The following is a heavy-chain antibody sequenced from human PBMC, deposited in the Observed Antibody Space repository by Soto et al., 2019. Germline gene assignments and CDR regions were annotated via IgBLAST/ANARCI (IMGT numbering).Heavy chain of an antibody. CDR1: GGSISSYY. CDR3: AREPGSSSHYYYYYYGMDV. D-gene: IGHD6-6*01. J-gene: IGHJ6*02. V-gene: IGHV4-59*01. CDR2: IYYSGST. Sequence: SETLSLTCTVSGGSISSYYWSWIRQPPGRGLEWIGYIYYSGSTNYNPSLKSRVTISVDTSKNQFSLKLSSVTAADTAVYYCAREPGSSSHYYYYYYGMDVWGQGTTVTVSS.